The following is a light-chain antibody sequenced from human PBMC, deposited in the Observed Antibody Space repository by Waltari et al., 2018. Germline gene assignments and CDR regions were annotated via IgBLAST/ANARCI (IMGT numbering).Light chain of an antibody. V-gene: IGKV3-15*01. CDR3: QHYNNWPPWT. Sequence: EIVMTQSPATLSVSPGERATLSCRASQSISINLAWYQHKPGQAPRRLIYGASTRATGIPSRFSGSGSGTEFTLTISSLQSEDFAVYYCQHYNNWPPWTFGQGTKVEMK. CDR1: QSISIN. J-gene: IGKJ1*01. CDR2: GAS.